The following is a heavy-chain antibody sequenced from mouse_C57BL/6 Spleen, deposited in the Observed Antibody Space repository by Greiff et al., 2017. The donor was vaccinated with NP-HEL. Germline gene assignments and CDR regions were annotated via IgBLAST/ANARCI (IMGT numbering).Heavy chain of an antibody. CDR1: GYSITSGYY. CDR2: ISYDGSN. D-gene: IGHD1-1*01. J-gene: IGHJ2*01. Sequence: ESGPGLVKPSQSLSLTCSVTGYSITSGYYWNWIRQFPGNKLEWMGYISYDGSNNYNPSLKNRISITRDTSKNQFFLKLNSVTTEDTATYYCARAYYGSLYYFDYWGQGTTLTVSS. CDR3: ARAYYGSLYYFDY. V-gene: IGHV3-6*01.